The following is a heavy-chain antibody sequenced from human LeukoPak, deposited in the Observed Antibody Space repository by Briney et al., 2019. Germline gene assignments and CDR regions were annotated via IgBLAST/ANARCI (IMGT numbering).Heavy chain of an antibody. CDR3: AGDMAGWPYYCDY. CDR2: ISASNDNT. CDR1: GCTFTSYG. Sequence: ASVKVSFKDAGCTFTSYGFSWVRQAPAQGLEWMGGISASNDNTNYAQKLQGAVTLTTDTSTSTAYMELRSLRCDATAVYYCAGDMAGWPYYCDYWGQGTLVTVSS. V-gene: IGHV1-18*01. J-gene: IGHJ4*02. D-gene: IGHD3-10*01.